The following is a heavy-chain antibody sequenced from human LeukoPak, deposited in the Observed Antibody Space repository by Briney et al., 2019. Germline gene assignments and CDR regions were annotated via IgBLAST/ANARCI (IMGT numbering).Heavy chain of an antibody. CDR1: GFTFSHFY. CDR3: TRHPAEGDY. V-gene: IGHV3-11*03. Sequence: PGGSLRLSCAASGFTFSHFYMSWIRHAPGKGLESVSYISGSSSNTNYADSVKGRFTIARDNAKNSLYLQMNSVRPEDTAVYYCTRHPAEGDYWGQGTLVTVSS. D-gene: IGHD2-15*01. J-gene: IGHJ4*02. CDR2: ISGSSSNT.